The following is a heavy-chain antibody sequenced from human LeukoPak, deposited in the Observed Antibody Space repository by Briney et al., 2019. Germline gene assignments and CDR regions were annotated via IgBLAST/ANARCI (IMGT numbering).Heavy chain of an antibody. V-gene: IGHV4-59*08. CDR1: GGSISSYY. J-gene: IGHJ3*02. Sequence: PSETLSLTCTVSGGSISSYYWSWIRQPPGKGLEWIGYIYYSGSTNYNPSLKSRVTISVDTSKNQFSLKLSSVTAADTAVYYCARHGDYGGNTAFDIWGQGTMVTVSS. D-gene: IGHD4-23*01. CDR2: IYYSGST. CDR3: ARHGDYGGNTAFDI.